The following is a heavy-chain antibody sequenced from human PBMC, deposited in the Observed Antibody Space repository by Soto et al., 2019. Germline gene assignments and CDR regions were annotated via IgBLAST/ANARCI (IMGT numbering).Heavy chain of an antibody. CDR1: GYTFTGYY. D-gene: IGHD1-26*01. CDR3: ATQRSEWELSFDY. Sequence: QVQLVQSGAEVKKPGASVKVSCKASGYTFTGYYMHWVRQAPGQGLEWMGWINPNSGGTNYAQKFQGWVTMTRDTSISTAYMELSRLRSDGTAVYYCATQRSEWELSFDYWGQGTLVTVSS. CDR2: INPNSGGT. V-gene: IGHV1-2*04. J-gene: IGHJ4*02.